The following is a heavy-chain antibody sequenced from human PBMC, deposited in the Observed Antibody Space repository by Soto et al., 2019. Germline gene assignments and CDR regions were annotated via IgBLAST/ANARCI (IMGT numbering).Heavy chain of an antibody. D-gene: IGHD1-7*01. CDR3: ARTRAPNYLYYMDV. Sequence: SETLSLTCTVSGGSISSGGYYWSWIRQHPGKGLDWIGYIYYTGSTNYNPSLKSRVTISVDTSKNQFSLNLSSVTAADTAVYYCARTRAPNYLYYMDVWGQGTTVTVSS. CDR1: GGSISSGGYY. V-gene: IGHV4-31*03. J-gene: IGHJ6*02. CDR2: IYYTGST.